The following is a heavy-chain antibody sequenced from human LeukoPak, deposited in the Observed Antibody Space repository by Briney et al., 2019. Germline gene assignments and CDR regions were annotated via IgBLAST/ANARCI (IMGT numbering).Heavy chain of an antibody. D-gene: IGHD5-24*01. CDR3: ARGKEDGYNFGSFRYYYYGLDV. V-gene: IGHV4-59*01. CDR2: IYYSGST. CDR1: GGSISSYY. Sequence: SETLSLTCTVSGGSISSYYWSWIRQPPGKGLEWIGYIYYSGSTNYNPSLKSRVTISVDTSKNQFSLKLNSVTAADTGVYYCARGKEDGYNFGSFRYYYYGLDVWGQGTTVTVSS. J-gene: IGHJ6*02.